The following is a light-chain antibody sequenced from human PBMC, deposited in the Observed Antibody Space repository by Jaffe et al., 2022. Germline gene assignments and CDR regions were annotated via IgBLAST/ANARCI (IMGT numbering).Light chain of an antibody. CDR3: QQYGTSPFT. CDR1: QSVSNSY. Sequence: EIVLTQSPGTLSLSPGERGTLSCRASQSVSNSYLAWYQQKPGQTPRLLIYGASNRATGIPDRFSGSGSGTDFTLTISRLEPEDFAVYFCQQYGTSPFTFGPGTKVDIK. J-gene: IGKJ3*01. V-gene: IGKV3-20*01. CDR2: GAS.